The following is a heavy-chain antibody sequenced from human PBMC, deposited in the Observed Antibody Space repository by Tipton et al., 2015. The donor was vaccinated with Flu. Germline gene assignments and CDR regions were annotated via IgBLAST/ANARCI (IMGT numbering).Heavy chain of an antibody. J-gene: IGHJ5*02. CDR3: AQLKSA. Sequence: SLRLSCAASGFIVSSDYMSWVRQAPGKGLEWVSVIYSSDSTSYADSVRGRFINSRDNSKNTLYLQMNSLRAEDTAVYYCAQLKSAWGQGTLVTVSS. CDR2: IYSSDST. V-gene: IGHV3-53*01. CDR1: GFIVSSDY. D-gene: IGHD1-1*01.